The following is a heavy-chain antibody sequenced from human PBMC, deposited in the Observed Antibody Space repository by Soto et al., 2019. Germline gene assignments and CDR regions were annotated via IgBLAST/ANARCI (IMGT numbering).Heavy chain of an antibody. V-gene: IGHV3-23*01. D-gene: IGHD3-3*01. CDR1: GFTFSSYA. CDR3: AKGYDPPYYYYYMDV. J-gene: IGHJ6*03. Sequence: GGSLRLSCASSGFTFSSYAMSLVRQAPGKGLEWVSAISGSGGSTYYADSVKGRFTISRDNSKNTLYLQMNSLRAEDTAVYYCAKGYDPPYYYYYMDVWGKGATVTVSS. CDR2: ISGSGGST.